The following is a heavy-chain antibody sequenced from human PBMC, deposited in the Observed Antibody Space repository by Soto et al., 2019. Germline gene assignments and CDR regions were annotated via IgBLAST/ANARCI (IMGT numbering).Heavy chain of an antibody. CDR2: IIPSLGRA. CDR1: GGTFSSYT. D-gene: IGHD5-12*01. Sequence: QVQLVQSGAEVKKPGSSVKVSCKASGGTFSSYTITWVRQAPGQGLEWVGRIIPSLGRANYAQKFQGRVTITADKSTSTAYMELSSLRSEDTAVYYCARLGVNSGYDLWGQGTLVTVSS. J-gene: IGHJ4*02. CDR3: ARLGVNSGYDL. V-gene: IGHV1-69*02.